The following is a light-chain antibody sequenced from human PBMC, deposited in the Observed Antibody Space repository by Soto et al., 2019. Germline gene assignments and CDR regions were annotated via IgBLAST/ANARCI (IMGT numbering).Light chain of an antibody. V-gene: IGKV1-5*03. CDR1: QIISPW. Sequence: DIQMTQSPSTLSASVGDRVTITCRASQIISPWLAWYQQRPGKAPKLLISQASSLVSGVPSRFSGSGSGTEFTLTIGSLEPDDFAPYYCQQYEAYPLTFGGGAQVYIK. CDR2: QAS. CDR3: QQYEAYPLT. J-gene: IGKJ4*01.